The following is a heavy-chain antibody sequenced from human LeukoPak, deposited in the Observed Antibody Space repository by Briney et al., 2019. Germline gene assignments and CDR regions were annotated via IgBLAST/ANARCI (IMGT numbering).Heavy chain of an antibody. CDR3: ASHRGGSLNDY. Sequence: TLSLTCTVSGGSISSGDYYWSWIRQPPGKGLEWIGYIYYSGSTYYNPSLKSRVTISVDTSKNQFSLKLSSVTAADTAVYYCASHRGGSLNDYWGQGTLVTVSS. D-gene: IGHD2-15*01. CDR1: GGSISSGDYY. J-gene: IGHJ4*02. V-gene: IGHV4-30-4*08. CDR2: IYYSGST.